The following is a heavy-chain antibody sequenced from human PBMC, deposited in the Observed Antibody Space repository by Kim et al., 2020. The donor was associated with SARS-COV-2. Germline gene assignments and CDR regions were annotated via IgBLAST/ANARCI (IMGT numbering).Heavy chain of an antibody. J-gene: IGHJ5*02. CDR1: GGTFSSYA. Sequence: SVKVSCKASGGTFSSYAISWVRQAPGQGLEWMGGIIPIFGTANYAQKFQGRVTITADESTSTAYMELSSLRSEDTAVYYCAREVTTYRAWFDPWGQGTLVTVSS. D-gene: IGHD4-4*01. CDR2: IIPIFGTA. CDR3: AREVTTYRAWFDP. V-gene: IGHV1-69*13.